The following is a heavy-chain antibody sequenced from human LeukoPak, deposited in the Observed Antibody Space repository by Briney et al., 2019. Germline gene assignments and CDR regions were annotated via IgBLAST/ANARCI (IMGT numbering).Heavy chain of an antibody. CDR1: GGSISSYY. D-gene: IGHD6-19*01. J-gene: IGHJ4*02. V-gene: IGHV4-59*08. CDR3: ASLMYSSGWYGYFDY. CDR2: IYYSGST. Sequence: SETLSLTCTVSGGSISSYYWSWIRQPPGKGLEWIGYIYYSGSTNYNPSLKSRVTISVDTSKNQFSLKLSSVTAADTAVYYCASLMYSSGWYGYFDYWGQGTLVTVSP.